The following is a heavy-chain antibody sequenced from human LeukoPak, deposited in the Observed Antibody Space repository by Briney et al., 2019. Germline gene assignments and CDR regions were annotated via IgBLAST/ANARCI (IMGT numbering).Heavy chain of an antibody. V-gene: IGHV4-61*01. CDR2: THYSGST. CDR3: ARGAAGTGAADY. D-gene: IGHD6-13*01. CDR1: GGSISSGSYY. Sequence: PSQTLSLTCTVSGGSISSGSYYWSWIRQPPEKGLEWIGYTHYSGSTKYNPSLKSRLTMSLDTSKNQFSLRLSSVTAADTAVYFCARGAAGTGAADYWGQGTLVTVSS. J-gene: IGHJ4*02.